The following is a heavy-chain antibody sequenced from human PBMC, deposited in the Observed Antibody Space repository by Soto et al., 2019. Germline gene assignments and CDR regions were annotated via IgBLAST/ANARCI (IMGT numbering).Heavy chain of an antibody. D-gene: IGHD1-1*01. J-gene: IGHJ4*02. CDR3: AFDVQTGVVYFDN. CDR1: GGTFTTYT. CDR2: IIPLFGLP. Sequence: QVQLVQSGAEVKKPGSSVKVSCKASGGTFTTYTISWVRQAPGQGLEWLGRIIPLFGLPNHAQKFQDRVTIAADKSTDTAYLEMNRLRAEDTAVYYCAFDVQTGVVYFDNWGQGTLVTVAA. V-gene: IGHV1-69*02.